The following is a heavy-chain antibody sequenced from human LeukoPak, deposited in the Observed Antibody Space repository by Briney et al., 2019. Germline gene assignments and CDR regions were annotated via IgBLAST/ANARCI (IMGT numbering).Heavy chain of an antibody. Sequence: SETLSLTCAVYGGSFSGYYWSWIRQPPGKGLEWIGEINHSGSTYYNPSLKSRVTISVDTSKNQFSLKLSSVTAADTAVYYCARVAYDFWSGQQYYYYYYMDVWGKGTTVTVSS. CDR1: GGSFSGYY. V-gene: IGHV4-34*01. CDR2: INHSGST. J-gene: IGHJ6*03. D-gene: IGHD3-3*01. CDR3: ARVAYDFWSGQQYYYYYYMDV.